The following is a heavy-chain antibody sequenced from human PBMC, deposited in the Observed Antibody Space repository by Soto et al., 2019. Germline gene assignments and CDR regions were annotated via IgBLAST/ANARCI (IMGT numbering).Heavy chain of an antibody. CDR3: ARGSGTMVRGWARGGPPTSYGMDV. CDR1: GFTFSRYE. Sequence: EVQLVESGGGLVQPGGSLRLSCAASGFTFSRYEMNWVRQAPGKGLEWVSCISSSGTTIYYADSVKGRFTISRDNAKNSLYLQMNSLRAEDTAVYYCARGSGTMVRGWARGGPPTSYGMDVWGQGTTVSVSS. J-gene: IGHJ6*02. CDR2: ISSSGTTI. D-gene: IGHD3-10*01. V-gene: IGHV3-48*03.